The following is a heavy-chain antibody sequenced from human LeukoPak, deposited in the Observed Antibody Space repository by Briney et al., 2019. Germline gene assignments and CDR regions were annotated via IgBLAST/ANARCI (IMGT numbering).Heavy chain of an antibody. CDR1: GYTFTGYY. V-gene: IGHV1-2*02. CDR3: ARDGLAYCCGDCFSS. D-gene: IGHD2-21*01. Sequence: AAVKVSCKASGYTFTGYYMYWVRQAPGQGLEWMGWINPNSGGTNYAKKFQGRVTMTRDTSISTAYMELSRLRSDDTAVYYCARDGLAYCCGDCFSSWGQGTLVTVSS. CDR2: INPNSGGT. J-gene: IGHJ4*02.